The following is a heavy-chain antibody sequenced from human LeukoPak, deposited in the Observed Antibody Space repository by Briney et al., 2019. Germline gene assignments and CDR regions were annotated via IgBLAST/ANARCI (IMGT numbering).Heavy chain of an antibody. CDR2: IYYSGST. J-gene: IGHJ6*02. Sequence: PSETLSLTCTVSGGSINSYYWSWIRQPPGKGLEWIGYIYYSGSTNYNPSLKSRVTISVDTSKSQFSLKLSSVTAADTAVYYCARSYDILTGYYPSSWYYYGMDVWGQGTTVTVSS. D-gene: IGHD3-9*01. V-gene: IGHV4-59*01. CDR1: GGSINSYY. CDR3: ARSYDILTGYYPSSWYYYGMDV.